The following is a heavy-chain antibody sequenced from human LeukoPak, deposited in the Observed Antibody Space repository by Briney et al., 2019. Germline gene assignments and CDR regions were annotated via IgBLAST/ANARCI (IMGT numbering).Heavy chain of an antibody. D-gene: IGHD2-15*01. J-gene: IGHJ4*01. CDR2: TFNIGST. CDR1: GGSMNSYY. CDR3: ARGGGGWTLDY. Sequence: KPSETLSLTCIVSGGSMNSYYWSWIRQPPEKGEEWIGSTFNIGSTRYTPSLKSRVTISADTSKNLLSLRLSSVTTADTAVYYCARGGGGWTLDYWGHGTLVTVSS. V-gene: IGHV4-59*01.